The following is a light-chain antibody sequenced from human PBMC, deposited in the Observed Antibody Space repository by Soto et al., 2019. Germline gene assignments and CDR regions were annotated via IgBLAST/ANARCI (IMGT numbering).Light chain of an antibody. Sequence: EIVLTQSPGTLSLSPGERATLSCRASQSVSSSFLAWYQQKPGQAPRLLIYGASSRATGIPDRFSGSGSGTDFTLTISRLEPEDVAVYYCQPYGNSPLTFGGGTKVEIK. V-gene: IGKV3-20*01. CDR2: GAS. J-gene: IGKJ4*01. CDR3: QPYGNSPLT. CDR1: QSVSSSF.